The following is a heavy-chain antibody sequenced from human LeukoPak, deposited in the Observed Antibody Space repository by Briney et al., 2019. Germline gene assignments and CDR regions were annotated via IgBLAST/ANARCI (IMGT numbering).Heavy chain of an antibody. V-gene: IGHV3-30-3*01. CDR1: GFTFSSHE. Sequence: PGGSLRLSCAASGFTFSSHEMHWVRQAPGKGLEWVAVISYDGSTKFYADSVKGRFTISRDNSKLYLQMNSLRAEDTAVYFCARDHGSGSYSFDYWGQGTQVTVSA. J-gene: IGHJ4*02. CDR2: ISYDGSTK. D-gene: IGHD3-10*01. CDR3: ARDHGSGSYSFDY.